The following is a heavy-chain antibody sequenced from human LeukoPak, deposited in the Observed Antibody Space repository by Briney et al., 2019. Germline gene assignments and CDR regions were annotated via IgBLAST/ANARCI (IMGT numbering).Heavy chain of an antibody. CDR3: ARAMTGDILTGYYGDDAFDI. V-gene: IGHV1-69*05. J-gene: IGHJ3*02. Sequence: GSSVKVSCKASGGTFSGYAISWVRQAPGQGLEWMGGIIPIFGTANYAQKFQGRVTITTDESTSTAYMELSSLRSEDTAVYYCARAMTGDILTGYYGDDAFDIWGQGTMVTVSS. D-gene: IGHD3-9*01. CDR1: GGTFSGYA. CDR2: IIPIFGTA.